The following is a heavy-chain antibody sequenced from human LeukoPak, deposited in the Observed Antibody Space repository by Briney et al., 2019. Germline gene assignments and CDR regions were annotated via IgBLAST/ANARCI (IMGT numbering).Heavy chain of an antibody. CDR3: ARGPSGYHNT. D-gene: IGHD5-12*01. J-gene: IGHJ4*02. V-gene: IGHV3-48*03. CDR1: GFTSSSYE. Sequence: PVGSLRLSCAASGFTSSSYEMNWVRQAPAQGLEWVSYISSSGSTIYYADSVKGRFTISRDNAKNTLYLQMNSLRAEDTAVYYCARGPSGYHNTGGQGTLVTVSS. CDR2: ISSSGSTI.